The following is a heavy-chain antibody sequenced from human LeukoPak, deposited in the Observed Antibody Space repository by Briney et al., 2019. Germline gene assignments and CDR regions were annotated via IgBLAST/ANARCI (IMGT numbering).Heavy chain of an antibody. CDR1: GYTFTSYY. V-gene: IGHV1-46*03. D-gene: IGHD3-3*01. CDR3: ARSYDFWSGSPSRAWFDP. Sequence: GASVKVSCKASGYTFTSYYMHWVRQAPGQGLEWMGIINPSGGSISYAQKFQGRVTMTRDTSTSTVYMELSSLRSEDTAVYYCARSYDFWSGSPSRAWFDPWGQGTLVTVSS. J-gene: IGHJ5*02. CDR2: INPSGGSI.